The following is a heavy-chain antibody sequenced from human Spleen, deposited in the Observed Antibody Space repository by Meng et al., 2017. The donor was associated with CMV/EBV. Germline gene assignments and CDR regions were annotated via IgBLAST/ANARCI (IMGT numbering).Heavy chain of an antibody. CDR1: GFTFTNYG. D-gene: IGHD4-11*01. V-gene: IGHV3-30*02. J-gene: IGHJ4*02. CDR3: VTVGQYRADYYFDY. CDR2: IHYDGNDK. Sequence: GESLKISCAASGFTFTNYGMHWVRQAPGKGLEWVAFIHYDGNDKSYADSLKGRFTISRDNSKNTLYLQMNSLRTEDTAVYYCVTVGQYRADYYFDYWGQGTLVTVSS.